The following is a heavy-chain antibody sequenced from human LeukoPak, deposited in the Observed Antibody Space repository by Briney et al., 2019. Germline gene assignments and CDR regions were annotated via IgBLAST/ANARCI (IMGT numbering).Heavy chain of an antibody. J-gene: IGHJ2*01. CDR1: GGSISSYY. V-gene: IGHV4-59*01. D-gene: IGHD3-10*01. Sequence: SETLSLTCTVSGGSISSYYWSWIRQPPGKGLEWIGYIYYSGSTKYNPSLKSRVTISVDTSKNQSSLRLSSVTAADTAVYYCAKVSSGGYWYFDPWGRGTLATVSS. CDR3: AKVSSGGYWYFDP. CDR2: IYYSGST.